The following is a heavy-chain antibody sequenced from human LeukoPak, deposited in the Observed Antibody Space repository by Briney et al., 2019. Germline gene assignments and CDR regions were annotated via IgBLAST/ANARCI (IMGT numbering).Heavy chain of an antibody. Sequence: SETLSLTCTVSGGSVSDYYWSWIRQSPGKGLEWIGYIYYTGSTSYNPSLKSRVTISVDTSKNQFSLKLRFVTPADTAVFYCARTTEGYCSGGNCYYYYYYMDVWGKGTTVTVSS. D-gene: IGHD2-15*01. J-gene: IGHJ6*03. CDR1: GGSVSDYY. CDR2: IYYTGST. CDR3: ARTTEGYCSGGNCYYYYYYMDV. V-gene: IGHV4-59*02.